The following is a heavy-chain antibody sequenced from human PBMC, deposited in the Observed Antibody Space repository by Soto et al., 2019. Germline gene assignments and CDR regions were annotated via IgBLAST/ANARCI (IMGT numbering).Heavy chain of an antibody. CDR3: ARAGDSYYYYYMDV. D-gene: IGHD2-21*02. J-gene: IGHJ6*03. Sequence: GGSLRLSCAASGFTFSSYGMHWVRQAPGKGPEWVAVIWYDGSNKYYADSVKGRFTISRDNSKNTLYLQMNSLRAEDTAVHYCARAGDSYYYYYMDVWGKGTTVTVSS. V-gene: IGHV3-33*01. CDR1: GFTFSSYG. CDR2: IWYDGSNK.